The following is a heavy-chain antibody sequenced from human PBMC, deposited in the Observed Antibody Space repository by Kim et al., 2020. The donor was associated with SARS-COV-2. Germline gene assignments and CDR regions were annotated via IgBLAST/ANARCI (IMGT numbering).Heavy chain of an antibody. D-gene: IGHD5-18*01. Sequence: GGSLRLSCAASGFTVSSNYMSWVRQAPGKGLEWVSVIYTGGDTYYADSVKGRFTISRDKSKNTVYLQMNSLRVEDTAGYYCARGDTAIDYWGQGTLVTVS. J-gene: IGHJ4*02. CDR1: GFTVSSNY. V-gene: IGHV3-53*01. CDR3: ARGDTAIDY. CDR2: IYTGGDT.